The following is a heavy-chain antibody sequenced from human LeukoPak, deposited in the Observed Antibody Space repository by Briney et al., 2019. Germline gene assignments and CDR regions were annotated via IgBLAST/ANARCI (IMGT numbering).Heavy chain of an antibody. CDR3: ARNLRYFDWLLRTNAFDF. CDR2: ISSSSSYI. J-gene: IGHJ3*01. CDR1: GFTFSTYS. Sequence: KAGGSLRLSCAASGFTFSTYSMNWVRQAPGKGLEWVSSISSSSSYIYYADSVKGRFTISRDNAKNSLYLQMNSLRAEDTAVYSCARNLRYFDWLLRTNAFDFWGQGTMVTVSS. V-gene: IGHV3-21*01. D-gene: IGHD3-9*01.